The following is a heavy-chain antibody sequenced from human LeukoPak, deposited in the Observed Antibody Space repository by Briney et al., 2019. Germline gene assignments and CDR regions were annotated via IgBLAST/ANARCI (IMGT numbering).Heavy chain of an antibody. CDR1: GGSISSGGYS. D-gene: IGHD3-22*01. Sequence: SETLSLTCTVSGGSISSGGYSWSWIRQHPGKGLEWIGYIYYSGSTYYNPSLKSRVTISVDTSKNQFPLKLSSVTAADTAVYYCARVVRYYYDSSGVDYWGQGTLVTVSS. CDR2: IYYSGST. CDR3: ARVVRYYYDSSGVDY. V-gene: IGHV4-31*03. J-gene: IGHJ4*02.